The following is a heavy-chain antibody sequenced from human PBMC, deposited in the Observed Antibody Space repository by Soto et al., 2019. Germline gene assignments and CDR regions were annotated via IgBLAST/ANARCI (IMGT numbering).Heavy chain of an antibody. CDR3: AREVRYCSSTSCSTEFDS. D-gene: IGHD2-2*02. CDR2: ISSTSNTI. CDR1: RFTFTSYS. J-gene: IGHJ4*02. Sequence: PVGSLRLSCAASRFTFTSYSMNWVRQAPGKGLEWVSHISSTSNTIYYADSVKGRFTISRDNAKNSLYLQMNSLRVEDTAVYYCAREVRYCSSTSCSTEFDSWGQGTLVTVSS. V-gene: IGHV3-48*01.